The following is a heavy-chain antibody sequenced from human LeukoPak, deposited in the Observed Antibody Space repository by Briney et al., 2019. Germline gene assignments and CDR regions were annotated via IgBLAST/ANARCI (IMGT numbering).Heavy chain of an antibody. V-gene: IGHV3-53*01. CDR1: GFTVSSNY. Sequence: GGSLRLSCAASGFTVSSNYMSWVRQTPGKGLEWVSVIYSGGSTYYADSVKGRFTISRDNSKNTLYLQMNSLRAEDTAVYYCARTRDWYSSSWSRLDYWGQGTLVTVSS. J-gene: IGHJ4*02. D-gene: IGHD6-13*01. CDR2: IYSGGST. CDR3: ARTRDWYSSSWSRLDY.